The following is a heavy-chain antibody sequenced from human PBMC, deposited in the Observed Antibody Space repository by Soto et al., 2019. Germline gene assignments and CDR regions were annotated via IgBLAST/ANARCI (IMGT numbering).Heavy chain of an antibody. J-gene: IGHJ6*02. V-gene: IGHV3-23*01. D-gene: IGHD3-10*01. Sequence: LESGGGLIQPGGSLRLSCVASGLNFSNSAMTWVRQAPGKGLEWVSTIDVSGGGKYYADSVKGRFTISRDNSKKTLSLQMTSLRAEDTALYYFAKEGGRPHSTFGLAYYYGLDVWGQGTTVTVSS. CDR1: GLNFSNSA. CDR2: IDVSGGGK. CDR3: AKEGGRPHSTFGLAYYYGLDV.